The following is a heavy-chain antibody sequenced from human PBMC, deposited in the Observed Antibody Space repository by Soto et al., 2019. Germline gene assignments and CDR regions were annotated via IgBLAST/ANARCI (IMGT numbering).Heavy chain of an antibody. D-gene: IGHD4-17*01. Sequence: SETLCLTCTVSGGSISSDSSYWSWIRQRPGMGLEWIGYIFYSGAFYYTPSLRSRVIIFVDTSKNQLSLKLSSVTAADTAVYYCARHSDDYGDDPYFDYWGQGTMVTVSS. J-gene: IGHJ4*02. CDR3: ARHSDDYGDDPYFDY. CDR2: IFYSGAF. CDR1: GGSISSDSSY. V-gene: IGHV4-39*01.